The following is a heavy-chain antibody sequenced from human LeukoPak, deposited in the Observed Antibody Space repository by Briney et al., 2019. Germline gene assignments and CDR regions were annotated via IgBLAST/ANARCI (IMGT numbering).Heavy chain of an antibody. D-gene: IGHD6-19*01. CDR1: GGSISSYY. Sequence: PSETLSLTCTVSGGSISSYYWNWIRQLPGKGLEWIGYIFYIGNTRYNPSLRSRVSISVDTSKNQFSLKLSSVTAADTAVYYCARGGSSGWDHHGAFDIWGQGTMVTVSS. J-gene: IGHJ3*02. V-gene: IGHV4-59*01. CDR2: IFYIGNT. CDR3: ARGGSSGWDHHGAFDI.